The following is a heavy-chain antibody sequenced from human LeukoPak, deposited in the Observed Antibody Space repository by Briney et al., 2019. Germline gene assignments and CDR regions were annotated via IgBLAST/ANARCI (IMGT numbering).Heavy chain of an antibody. V-gene: IGHV4-59*01. CDR3: ARERPTNIPCSTRCYTHDAFDI. D-gene: IGHD2-2*02. Sequence: PSETLSLTCSVSGGSITSYYWSWIRQPPGKGLEWIWYISSSGSTNYNPSLKSRVTMSVDTSKNHFSLKLSSVTAADTAVYYCARERPTNIPCSTRCYTHDAFDIWGEGTMVTVSS. CDR1: GGSITSYY. CDR2: ISSSGST. J-gene: IGHJ3*02.